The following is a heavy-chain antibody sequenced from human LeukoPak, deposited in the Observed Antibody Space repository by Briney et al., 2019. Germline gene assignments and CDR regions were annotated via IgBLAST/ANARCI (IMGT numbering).Heavy chain of an antibody. CDR2: IKSKTDGGTT. J-gene: IGHJ4*02. CDR1: GFTFSNAW. Sequence: GGSLRLSCAASGFTFSNAWMSWVRQAPGKELEWVGRIKSKTDGGTTDYAAPVKGRFTISRDDSKNTLYLQMNSLKTEDTAVYYCTTEAIAVAGTFDYWGQGTLVTVSS. V-gene: IGHV3-15*01. CDR3: TTEAIAVAGTFDY. D-gene: IGHD6-19*01.